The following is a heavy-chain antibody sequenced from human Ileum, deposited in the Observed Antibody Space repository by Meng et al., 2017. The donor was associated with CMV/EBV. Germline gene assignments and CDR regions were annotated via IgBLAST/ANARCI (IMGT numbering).Heavy chain of an antibody. CDR3: AREDECYRSGSEVDQ. D-gene: IGHD6-19*01. V-gene: IGHV1-2*02. J-gene: IGHJ4*02. CDR2: INPSSGGT. CDR1: CNTLTGNY. Sequence: ASVKVSCKAFCNTLTGNYIHWVRQDPGQGLEGMGWINPSSGGTKYAQRFQGRVTMTGDTSVNTVYMEMSSLRYDDTAVYYCAREDECYRSGSEVDQWGQGTLVTVSS.